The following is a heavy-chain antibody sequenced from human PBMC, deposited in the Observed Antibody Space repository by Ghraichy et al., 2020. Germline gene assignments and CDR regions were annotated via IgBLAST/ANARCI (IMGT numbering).Heavy chain of an antibody. CDR3: ARRDHTNSWFGDAFDI. J-gene: IGHJ3*02. V-gene: IGHV5-51*01. Sequence: GESLNISCKGSGYSFTNYWIGWVRQMPGKGLEWMGIIYPSDSESKYSPSFQGQVTISADESISTAYLQWSSLKASDTAMYYCARRDHTNSWFGDAFDIWGQGTMVTVSS. CDR2: IYPSDSES. CDR1: GYSFTNYW. D-gene: IGHD3-10*01.